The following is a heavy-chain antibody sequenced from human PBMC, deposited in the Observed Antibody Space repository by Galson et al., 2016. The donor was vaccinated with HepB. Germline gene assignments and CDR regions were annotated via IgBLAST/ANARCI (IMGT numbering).Heavy chain of an antibody. CDR2: ISSSGRTG. J-gene: IGHJ6*04. CDR1: GFTFSDYF. D-gene: IGHD2-2*01. CDR3: ARGDIVVLPAALPFGLDV. Sequence: SLRLSCAATGFTFSDYFMIWIRQAPGRGPEWVSYISSSGRTGYYADSVKGRFAISRDNAKNSLYLQMNSLRADDTAVYYCARGDIVVLPAALPFGLDVWGKGTTVAVSS. V-gene: IGHV3-11*01.